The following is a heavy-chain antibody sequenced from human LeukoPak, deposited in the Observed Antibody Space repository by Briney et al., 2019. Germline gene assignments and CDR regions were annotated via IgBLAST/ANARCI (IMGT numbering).Heavy chain of an antibody. CDR2: ISSSSSYI. V-gene: IGHV3-21*01. J-gene: IGHJ4*02. CDR1: GFTINSYS. Sequence: GGTLRLSCAASGFTINSYSMNWVRQAPGKGLEWVSSISSSSSYIYYAESVKGRFTISRDNAKNSLYLQMNSLRAEDTAVYYCARDGIVLAGNIIPDYWGQGTLVTVSS. CDR3: ARDGIVLAGNIIPDY. D-gene: IGHD6-19*01.